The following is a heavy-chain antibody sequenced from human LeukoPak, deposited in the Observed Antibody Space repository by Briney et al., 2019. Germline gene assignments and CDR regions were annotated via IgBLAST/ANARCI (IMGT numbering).Heavy chain of an antibody. CDR3: ARGLLWFGEGGH. J-gene: IGHJ4*02. CDR2: MNPNSGNT. V-gene: IGHV1-8*01. D-gene: IGHD3-10*01. Sequence: ASVKVSCKASGYTFTSYDINWVRQATGQGLEWMGWMNPNSGNTGYAQKFQGRVTMTRNTSISTAYMELSSLRSEDTAVYYCARGLLWFGEGGHWGQGTLVTVSS. CDR1: GYTFTSYD.